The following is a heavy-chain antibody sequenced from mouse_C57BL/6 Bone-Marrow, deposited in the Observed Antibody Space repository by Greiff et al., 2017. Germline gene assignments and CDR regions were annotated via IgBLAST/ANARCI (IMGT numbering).Heavy chain of an antibody. V-gene: IGHV1-4*01. CDR3: ARASLYDYDCKAWFAY. J-gene: IGHJ3*01. CDR2: INPSSGYT. CDR1: GYTFTSYT. Sequence: QVQLQQSGAELARPGASVKMSCKASGYTFTSYTMHWVKQRPGPGLEWIGYINPSSGYTKYNQKFKDKATLTADKSSSTAYMQLSSLTSEDAAVYYCARASLYDYDCKAWFAYWGQGTLVTVSA. D-gene: IGHD2-4*01.